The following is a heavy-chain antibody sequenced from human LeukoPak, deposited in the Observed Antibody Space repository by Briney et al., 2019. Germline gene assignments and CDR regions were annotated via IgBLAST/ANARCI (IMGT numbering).Heavy chain of an antibody. Sequence: GSLRLSCAASGFTFTNYWMHWVRQAPGMGLVWVSRLPPDELDIIYADSVKGRFTVSRDNAKNTVYLQMNNLRAEDTAVYYCARAGTYYYDSSGYYPFDYWGQGTLVTVSS. CDR1: GFTFTNYW. CDR3: ARAGTYYYDSSGYYPFDY. J-gene: IGHJ4*02. CDR2: LPPDELDI. D-gene: IGHD3-22*01. V-gene: IGHV3-74*01.